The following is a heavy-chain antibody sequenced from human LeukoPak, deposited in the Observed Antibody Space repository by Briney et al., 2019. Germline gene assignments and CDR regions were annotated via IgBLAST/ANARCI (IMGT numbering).Heavy chain of an antibody. CDR3: AKGGYCSSTNCYYYYGMDV. J-gene: IGHJ6*02. D-gene: IGHD2-2*01. V-gene: IGHV3-30*18. CDR2: ISHDGSNN. Sequence: GGSLRLSCAASGFSFSSYAMHWVRQAPGKGLEWVADISHDGSNNYYADSVKGRFTISRDNSKDTLYLQMNSLRAEDTAVYYCAKGGYCSSTNCYYYYGMDVWGQGTTVIVSS. CDR1: GFSFSSYA.